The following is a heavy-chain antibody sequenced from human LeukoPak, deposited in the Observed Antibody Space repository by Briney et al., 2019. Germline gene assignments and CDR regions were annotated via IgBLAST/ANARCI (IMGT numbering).Heavy chain of an antibody. Sequence: GGSLRLSCAASGFTVSSNYMSWVRQAPGKGLEWVSVIYSGGSTYYADSVKGRFTISRDNSKNTLYLQMNSLRAEDTAVYYCASTQYHLPYYYYGMDVWGQGTTVTVSS. J-gene: IGHJ6*02. CDR1: GFTVSSNY. CDR3: ASTQYHLPYYYYGMDV. V-gene: IGHV3-53*01. CDR2: IYSGGST. D-gene: IGHD2-2*01.